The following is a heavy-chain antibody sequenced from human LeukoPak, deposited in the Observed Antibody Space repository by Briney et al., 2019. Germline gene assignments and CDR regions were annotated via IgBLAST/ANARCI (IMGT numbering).Heavy chain of an antibody. J-gene: IGHJ4*02. V-gene: IGHV1-69*13. CDR3: AKTPVGMVTLDY. Sequence: SVKVSCKTSGYSENFYGITWVRQAPGQGLEWMGGIIPIFGTANYAQKFQGRVTITADESTSTAYMELSSLRSEDTAVYYCAKTPVGMVTLDYWGQGTLVTVSS. CDR2: IIPIFGTA. D-gene: IGHD5-24*01. CDR1: GYSENFYG.